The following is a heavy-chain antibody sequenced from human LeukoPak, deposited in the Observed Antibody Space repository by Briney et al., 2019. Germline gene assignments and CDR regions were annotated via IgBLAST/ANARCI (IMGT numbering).Heavy chain of an antibody. J-gene: IGHJ4*02. CDR1: GLTFSSYW. V-gene: IGHV3-7*03. Sequence: PGGSLRLSCAASGLTFSSYWMSWVRHAPGKGREWVANIKQDGCEKYHVDSVKGRFTIYRDKAKNSLYLQRNSLRAEDTAVYYCARRSQYLDWSTTFDYWGQGTLVSVST. CDR2: IKQDGCEK. D-gene: IGHD3-9*01. CDR3: ARRSQYLDWSTTFDY.